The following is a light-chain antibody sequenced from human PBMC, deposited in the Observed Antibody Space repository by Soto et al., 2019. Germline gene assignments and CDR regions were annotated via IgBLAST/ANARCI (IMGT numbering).Light chain of an antibody. J-gene: IGKJ5*01. CDR2: GAS. CDR1: QSVSSN. Sequence: EIVMTQSPATLSVSPGERATLSCRASQSVSSNLAWYQQKPGQAPRLLIYGASTRATGIPARFSGSGSGTEFTLAISSLQSEDFAIYYCHQYHDWPLTFGQGARPEVK. V-gene: IGKV3-15*01. CDR3: HQYHDWPLT.